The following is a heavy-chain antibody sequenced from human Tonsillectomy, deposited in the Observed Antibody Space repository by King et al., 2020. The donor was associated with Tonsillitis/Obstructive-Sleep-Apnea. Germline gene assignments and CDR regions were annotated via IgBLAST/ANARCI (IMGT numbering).Heavy chain of an antibody. CDR2: ISSSSSTI. Sequence: DVQLVESGGGLVQPGGSLRLSCAASGFTFSSYSMNWVRQGPGKGLEWVSYISSSSSTIYYADSVKGRFTISRDNAKNSLYLQMNSLRDEDTAVYYCARDTVFYSNPDYYYYYMDVWGKGTTVTVSS. CDR3: ARDTVFYSNPDYYYYYMDV. D-gene: IGHD4-11*01. V-gene: IGHV3-48*02. CDR1: GFTFSSYS. J-gene: IGHJ6*03.